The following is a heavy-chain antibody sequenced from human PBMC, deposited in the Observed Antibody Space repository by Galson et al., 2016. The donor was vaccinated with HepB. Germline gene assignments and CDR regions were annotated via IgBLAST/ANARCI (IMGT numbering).Heavy chain of an antibody. CDR3: ARKSMAGPRSYFDY. D-gene: IGHD6-19*01. Sequence: SLRLSCAASGFTFNKYPMFWVRQAPGKGLEWVAVISYDGNNKYYADSVKGRFTISSDSSQNTLYLQMNSLRTEDTAVYFCARKSMAGPRSYFDYWGQGTLVTVSS. CDR2: ISYDGNNK. V-gene: IGHV3-30*03. CDR1: GFTFNKYP. J-gene: IGHJ4*02.